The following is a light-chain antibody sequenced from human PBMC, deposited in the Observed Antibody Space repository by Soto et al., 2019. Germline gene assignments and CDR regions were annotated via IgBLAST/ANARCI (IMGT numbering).Light chain of an antibody. Sequence: EIVLTQSPATLSLSPGERATLACRASQNGGNDLGWYHHKRGQAPRLLIYSALNRDTGIPARFSGGGSGTDFTLTISSLGPEDFAAYYCQRRRNWPPTFGGGAKVEIK. J-gene: IGKJ4*01. CDR1: QNGGND. CDR3: QRRRNWPPT. V-gene: IGKV3-11*01. CDR2: SAL.